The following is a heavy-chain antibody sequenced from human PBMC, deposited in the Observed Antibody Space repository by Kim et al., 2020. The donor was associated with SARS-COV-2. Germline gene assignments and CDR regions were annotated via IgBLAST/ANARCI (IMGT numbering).Heavy chain of an antibody. CDR1: GGSFSGYY. CDR3: ARRPFMITFGGVIVPPPHDP. D-gene: IGHD3-16*02. V-gene: IGHV4-34*01. CDR2: INHSGST. Sequence: SETLSLTCAVYGGSFSGYYWSWIRQPPGKGLEWIGEINHSGSTNYNPSLKSRVTISVDTSKNQFSLKLSSVTAADTAVYYCARRPFMITFGGVIVPPPHDPWGQGTLVTVSS. J-gene: IGHJ5*02.